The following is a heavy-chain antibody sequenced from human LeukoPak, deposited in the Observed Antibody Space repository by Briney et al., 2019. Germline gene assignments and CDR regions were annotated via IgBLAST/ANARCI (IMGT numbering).Heavy chain of an antibody. J-gene: IGHJ4*02. D-gene: IGHD6-13*01. V-gene: IGHV1-8*02. Sequence: ASVKVSCKASGYTFTSYGISWVRQAPGQGLEWMGWMNPNSGNTGYAQKFQGRVTMTRNTSISTAYMELSSLRSEDTAVYYCASAPYSSSPGDYWGQGTLVTVSS. CDR3: ASAPYSSSPGDY. CDR1: GYTFTSYG. CDR2: MNPNSGNT.